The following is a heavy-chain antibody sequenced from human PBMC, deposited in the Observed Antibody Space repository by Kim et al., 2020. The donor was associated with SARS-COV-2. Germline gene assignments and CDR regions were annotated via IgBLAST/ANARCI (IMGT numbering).Heavy chain of an antibody. D-gene: IGHD2-8*01. CDR2: FSSSGGKT. J-gene: IGHJ4*02. CDR3: AKDSPEFCSNGICYTDC. V-gene: IGHV3-23*01. Sequence: GGSLRLSCVASGFTFSTHGMSWVRQAPGKGLEWVSAFSSSGGKTYYADSVEGRFTISRDNSKNTLYLQMTSLRVEDTAVYYCAKDSPEFCSNGICYTDCWGQGTLVTVSS. CDR1: GFTFSTHG.